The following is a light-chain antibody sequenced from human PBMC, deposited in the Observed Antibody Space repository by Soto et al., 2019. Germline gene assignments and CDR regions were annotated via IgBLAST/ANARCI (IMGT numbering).Light chain of an antibody. CDR2: SSN. Sequence: QSVLTQPPSVSGTPGQRVTISCSGGGSNIGSNFVYWYQQIPGTAPKLFIYSSNQRPSGVPDRFSGSKSGTSSSLAISGLRSEDEADYYCAAWDDSLRGWVFGGGTKLPVL. J-gene: IGLJ3*02. V-gene: IGLV1-47*02. CDR3: AAWDDSLRGWV. CDR1: GSNIGSNF.